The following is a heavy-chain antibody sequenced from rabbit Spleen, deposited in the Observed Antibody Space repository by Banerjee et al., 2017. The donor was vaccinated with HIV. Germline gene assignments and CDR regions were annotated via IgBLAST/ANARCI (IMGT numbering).Heavy chain of an antibody. CDR3: AQTAGANTADALDL. V-gene: IGHV1S45*01. D-gene: IGHD4-2*01. CDR1: GFSFSNKAV. J-gene: IGHJ4*01. CDR2: INAVTGKA. Sequence: QEQLVESGGGLVKPGASLTLTCKASGFSFSNKAVMCWVHQAPGKGLEWIACINAVTGKAVYASWAKGRFTISKTSSTTVTLQMTSLTAADTATYFCAQTAGANTADALDLWGPGTLVTVS.